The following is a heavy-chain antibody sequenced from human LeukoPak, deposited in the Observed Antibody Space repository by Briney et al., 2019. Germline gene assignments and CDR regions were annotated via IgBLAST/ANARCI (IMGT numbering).Heavy chain of an antibody. J-gene: IGHJ4*02. CDR3: ARSNWNDDEPLDY. CDR1: GXSVSSNSSA. CDR2: TYYRSKWYN. V-gene: IGHV6-1*01. D-gene: IGHD1-20*01. Sequence: SQTLSLTCAISGXSVSSNSSAWNWIRQSPSRGLEWLGRTYYRSKWYNDYAVSVKSRMTINPDTSKNQFSLQLNSVTPEDTAVYYCARSNWNDDEPLDYWGQGTLVTVSS.